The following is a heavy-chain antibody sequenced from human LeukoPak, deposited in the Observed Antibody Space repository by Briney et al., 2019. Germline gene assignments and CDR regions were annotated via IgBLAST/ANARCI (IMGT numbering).Heavy chain of an antibody. D-gene: IGHD5-24*01. V-gene: IGHV3-23*01. CDR2: IRSSGGNT. CDR1: GLTFSSYA. Sequence: GGSLRLSCAASGLTFSSYAMSWVRQDPGKGLEVVSVIRSSGGNTYYTDSVKGRFTVSRDISKNTLYLQMNSLRAEDTALYYCAKARRDGYNLLDYWGQGTLVTVSS. J-gene: IGHJ4*02. CDR3: AKARRDGYNLLDY.